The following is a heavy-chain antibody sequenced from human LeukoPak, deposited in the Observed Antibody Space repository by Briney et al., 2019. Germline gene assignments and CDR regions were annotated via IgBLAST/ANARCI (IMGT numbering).Heavy chain of an antibody. CDR1: GYTFTDSY. V-gene: IGHV1-2*02. CDR2: INPNSGDT. Sequence: GASVKVSCKASGYTFTDSYMHWARQAPGQGLEWTGWINPNSGDTNYAQKFQGRVTMTRDTSISTAYMELSRLRSDDTAVYYCARENHGLRFDPWGQGTLVTVSS. D-gene: IGHD1-14*01. CDR3: ARENHGLRFDP. J-gene: IGHJ5*02.